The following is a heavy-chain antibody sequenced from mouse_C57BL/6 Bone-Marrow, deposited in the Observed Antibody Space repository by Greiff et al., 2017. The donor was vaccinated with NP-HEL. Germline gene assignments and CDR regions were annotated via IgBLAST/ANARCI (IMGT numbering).Heavy chain of an antibody. J-gene: IGHJ1*03. CDR1: GFNIKDYY. V-gene: IGHV14-1*01. CDR3: TTGLWLRRSYWYFDV. Sequence: VQLQQSGAELVRPGASVKLSCTASGFNIKDYYMHWVKQRPEQGLEWIGRIDPEDGDTEYAPKFQGKATMTADPSSNTAYLQLSSLTSEDTAVYYCTTGLWLRRSYWYFDVWGTGTTVTVSS. D-gene: IGHD2-2*01. CDR2: IDPEDGDT.